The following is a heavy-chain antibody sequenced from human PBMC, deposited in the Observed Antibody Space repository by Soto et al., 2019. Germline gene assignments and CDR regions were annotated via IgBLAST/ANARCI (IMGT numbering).Heavy chain of an antibody. D-gene: IGHD3-10*01. V-gene: IGHV4-59*01. CDR3: ERNLWFGLSAAFDI. CDR2: IYYSGST. Sequence: PSETLSLTCTVSGGSISSYYWSWIRQPPGKGLEWIGYIYYSGSTNYNPSLKSRVTISVDTSKNQFSLKLSSVTAADTAVYYCERNLWFGLSAAFDIWGQGTMVTVSS. CDR1: GGSISSYY. J-gene: IGHJ3*02.